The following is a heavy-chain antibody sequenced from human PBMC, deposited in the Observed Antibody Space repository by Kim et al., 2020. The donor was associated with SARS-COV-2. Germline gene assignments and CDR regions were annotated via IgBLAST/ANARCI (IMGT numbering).Heavy chain of an antibody. D-gene: IGHD3-22*01. CDR3: AKDRFMIVVVINDY. V-gene: IGHV3-23*01. Sequence: ADSVKGRFTISRDNSKNTLYLQMNSLRAEDTAVYYCAKDRFMIVVVINDYWGQGTLVTVSS. J-gene: IGHJ4*02.